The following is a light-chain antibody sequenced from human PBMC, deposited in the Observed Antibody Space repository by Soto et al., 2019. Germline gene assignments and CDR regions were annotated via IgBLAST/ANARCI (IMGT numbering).Light chain of an antibody. CDR1: SSNIGSNT. V-gene: IGLV1-44*01. CDR2: TTN. Sequence: QSVLTQPPSASGTPGQRVTISCSGSSSNIGSNTVTWYQQLPATAPRPLIHTTNQRPSGVPDRCSASKSGTSASLAISGLQSEDEADYYCAAWDDSLNGHVFGTGTKLTVL. CDR3: AAWDDSLNGHV. J-gene: IGLJ1*01.